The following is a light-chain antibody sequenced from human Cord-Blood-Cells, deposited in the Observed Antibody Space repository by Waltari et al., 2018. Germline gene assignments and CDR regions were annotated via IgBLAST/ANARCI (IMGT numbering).Light chain of an antibody. CDR2: DVS. CDR1: SSDVGGYNY. J-gene: IGLJ3*02. V-gene: IGLV2-11*01. CDR3: CSYAGSNWV. Sequence: QSALTQPRPVSGSPGQSVTISCTGTSSDVGGYNYVSWYQQHPGKAPKLMIYDVSKRPSGVPDRFSGSKSGNTASLTISGLQAEDEADYYCCSYAGSNWVFGGGTKLTVL.